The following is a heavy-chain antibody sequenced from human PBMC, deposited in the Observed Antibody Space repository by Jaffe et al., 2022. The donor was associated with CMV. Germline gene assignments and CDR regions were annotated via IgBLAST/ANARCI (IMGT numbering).Heavy chain of an antibody. V-gene: IGHV3-49*04. J-gene: IGHJ4*02. CDR3: TRTDDYYDSSGYYPPDLDY. CDR2: IRSKAYGGTT. D-gene: IGHD3-22*01. CDR1: GFTFGDYA. Sequence: EVQLVESGGGLVQPGRSLRLSCTASGFTFGDYAMSWVRQAPGKGLEWVGFIRSKAYGGTTEYAASVKGRFTISRDDSKSIAYLQMNSLKTEDTAVYYCTRTDDYYDSSGYYPPDLDYWGQGTLVTVSS.